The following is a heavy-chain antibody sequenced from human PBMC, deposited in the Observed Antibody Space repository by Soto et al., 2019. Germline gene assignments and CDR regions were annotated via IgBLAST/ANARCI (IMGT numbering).Heavy chain of an antibody. CDR1: GYTFTSYG. J-gene: IGHJ6*02. CDR2: ISAYNGNT. CDR3: ARDSRRGVVPAAQAPERDYYCYGIDF. Sequence: ASVKVSCKASGYTFTSYGISWVRQAPGQGLEWMGWISAYNGNTNYPQKLQGRVTMTTDTSTSTAYMELRSLRSDDTAVYYCARDSRRGVVPAAQAPERDYYCYGIDFWGQGTTVTVSS. D-gene: IGHD2-2*01. V-gene: IGHV1-18*01.